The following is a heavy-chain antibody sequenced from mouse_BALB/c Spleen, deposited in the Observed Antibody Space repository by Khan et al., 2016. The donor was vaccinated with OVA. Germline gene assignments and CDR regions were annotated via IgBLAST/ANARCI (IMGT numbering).Heavy chain of an antibody. Sequence: QVQLKESGHGLVAPSQSLSITCTVSGFSLTGYGVNWVRQPPGKGLEWLGMIWGDGSPDYNSVLKSRLSITKDNSKSQVFLKMNSLQTDDTARYYCARELRLGGFAFWGQGTLVTVSA. CDR3: ARELRLGGFAF. J-gene: IGHJ3*01. CDR2: IWGDGSP. CDR1: GFSLTGYG. D-gene: IGHD1-2*01. V-gene: IGHV2-6-7*01.